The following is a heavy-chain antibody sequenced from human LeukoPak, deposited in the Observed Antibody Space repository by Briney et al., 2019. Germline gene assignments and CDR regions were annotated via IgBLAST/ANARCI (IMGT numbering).Heavy chain of an antibody. CDR1: GFTLSSYA. J-gene: IGHJ3*02. CDR2: MSDDGTNK. D-gene: IGHD1-26*01. V-gene: IGHV3-30*09. CDR3: AKDFSYSAFDI. Sequence: GGSLRLSCAASGFTLSSYAIHCVRQAPGNGLEWVAVMSDDGTNKYYLDSVKGRFAISRDDSKNTLYLQMNSLRAEDTAVYYCAKDFSYSAFDIWGQGTMFTVSS.